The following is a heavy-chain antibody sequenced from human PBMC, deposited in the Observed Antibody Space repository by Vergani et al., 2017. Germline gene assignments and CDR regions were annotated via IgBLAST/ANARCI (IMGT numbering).Heavy chain of an antibody. J-gene: IGHJ4*02. V-gene: IGHV3-66*01. D-gene: IGHD6-13*01. CDR1: GFRVTTYY. Sequence: VELLESGGGLAQPGGSLRVSCSASGFRVTTYYMSWVRQAPGKGLEWVSVIKSDGRTSYAESVRGRFTISRDNAKNSLYLQMNSLRAEDTAVYYCARGIAAAGNYYFDYWGQGTLVTVSS. CDR3: ARGIAAAGNYYFDY. CDR2: IKSDGRT.